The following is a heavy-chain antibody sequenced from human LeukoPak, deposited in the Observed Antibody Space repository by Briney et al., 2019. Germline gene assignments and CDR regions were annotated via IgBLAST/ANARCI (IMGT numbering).Heavy chain of an antibody. J-gene: IGHJ6*03. Sequence: GASVKVSCKASGYTFTGYYMHWVRQAPGQGLEWMGWINPNSGGTNYAQKFQGRVTMTRDTSISTAYMELSRLRSDDTAVYYCARALYDYVWGSYRYDAPSMLYYCYYMDVWGKGTTVTVSS. CDR3: ARALYDYVWGSYRYDAPSMLYYCYYMDV. CDR1: GYTFTGYY. CDR2: INPNSGGT. D-gene: IGHD3-16*02. V-gene: IGHV1-2*02.